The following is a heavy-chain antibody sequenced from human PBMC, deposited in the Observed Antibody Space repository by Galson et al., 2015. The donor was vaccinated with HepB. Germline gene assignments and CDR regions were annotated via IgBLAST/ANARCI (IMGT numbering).Heavy chain of an antibody. D-gene: IGHD2-21*02. Sequence: AISGDSVSSNSAAWNWIRQSPSRGLEWLGRTYYRSKWYNDYAVSVKSRITINPDTSKNQFSLQLNSVTPEDTAVYYCARERGAYCGVDCYSFSAFDIWGQGTMVTVSS. V-gene: IGHV6-1*01. CDR2: TYYRSKWYN. J-gene: IGHJ3*02. CDR1: GDSVSSNSAA. CDR3: ARERGAYCGVDCYSFSAFDI.